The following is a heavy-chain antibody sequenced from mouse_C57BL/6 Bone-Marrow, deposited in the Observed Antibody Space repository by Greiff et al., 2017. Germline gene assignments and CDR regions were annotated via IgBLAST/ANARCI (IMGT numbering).Heavy chain of an antibody. Sequence: EVQLQQSVAELVRPGASVKLSCTASGFNIKNTYMHWVKQRPEQGLEWIGRIDPANGNTKYAPKFPGKATITADTSSNTAYLQLSSLTSEDTAIYYWAWWDGGYYPPWFAYWGQGDLVTGS. CDR1: GFNIKNTY. CDR2: IDPANGNT. V-gene: IGHV14-3*01. D-gene: IGHD2-3*01. CDR3: AWWDGGYYPPWFAY. J-gene: IGHJ3*01.